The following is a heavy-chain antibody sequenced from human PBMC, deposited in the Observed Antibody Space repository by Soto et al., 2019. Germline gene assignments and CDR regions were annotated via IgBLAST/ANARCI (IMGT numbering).Heavy chain of an antibody. Sequence: QVQLQESGPGLVKPSGTLSLTCAVSGGSISSSNWWSWVRQPPGKGLEWIGEIYHSGSTNYNPSLKSRVTISVDKSKNQFSLKLSSVTAADTAVYYCARAPVLLWFGESPNYYYYYGMDVWGQGTTVTVSS. J-gene: IGHJ6*02. CDR2: IYHSGST. CDR1: GGSISSSNW. V-gene: IGHV4-4*02. D-gene: IGHD3-10*01. CDR3: ARAPVLLWFGESPNYYYYYGMDV.